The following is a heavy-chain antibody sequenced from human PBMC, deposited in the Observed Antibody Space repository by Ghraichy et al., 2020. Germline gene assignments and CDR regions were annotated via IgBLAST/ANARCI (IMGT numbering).Heavy chain of an antibody. CDR1: GGSIDNYC. D-gene: IGHD1-7*01. CDR3: ARGLDSRVDWNFFDH. Sequence: SQTLSLTCTVSGGSIDNYCWTWIRQSAGKGLEYIGRVHTGGITRYNPSLASRVTMSLDTSKNQFSLRLTSVTSADTAIYYCARGLDSRVDWNFFDHWGQGTLVTVSS. V-gene: IGHV4-4*07. J-gene: IGHJ5*02. CDR2: VHTGGIT.